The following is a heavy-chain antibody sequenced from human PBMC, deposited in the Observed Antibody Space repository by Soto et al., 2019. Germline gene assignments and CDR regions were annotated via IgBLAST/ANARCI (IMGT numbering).Heavy chain of an antibody. J-gene: IGHJ4*02. CDR1: GFTFSSYA. D-gene: IGHD6-19*01. V-gene: IGHV3-23*01. Sequence: EVQLLESGGGLVQPGGSLRLSCAASGFTFSSYAMSWVRQAPGKGLEWVSAISGTGGSTYYADSVKGRFTISRDNPKNTLYLQMNSLRAEDTAVYYCAKGWRAVAVSDYWGQGTLVTVSS. CDR3: AKGWRAVAVSDY. CDR2: ISGTGGST.